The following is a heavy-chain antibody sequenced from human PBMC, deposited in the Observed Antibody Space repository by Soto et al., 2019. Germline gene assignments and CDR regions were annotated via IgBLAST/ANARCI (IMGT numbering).Heavy chain of an antibody. D-gene: IGHD3-22*01. CDR3: ARDTGPYYYDSSGYYTARYYYYGMDV. V-gene: IGHV1-2*04. J-gene: IGHJ6*02. Sequence: ASVKVSFKASGYTFTGYYMHWVRQAPGQGLEWMGWINPNSGGTNYAQKFQGWVTMTRDTSISTAYMELSRLRSDDTAVYYCARDTGPYYYDSSGYYTARYYYYGMDVWGQGTTVTVSS. CDR1: GYTFTGYY. CDR2: INPNSGGT.